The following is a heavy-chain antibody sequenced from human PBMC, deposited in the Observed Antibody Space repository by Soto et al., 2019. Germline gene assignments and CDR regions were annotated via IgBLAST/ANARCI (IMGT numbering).Heavy chain of an antibody. V-gene: IGHV3-23*01. Sequence: GGSLRLSCAASGFTFSSYAMSWVRQAPGKGLEWVSGISGSGGTTYYADSVKGRFTISRDNSKNMLYLHMNSLKAEDTAIYYCAKDHIGSGWYCFDSWGRGTLVTVSS. CDR2: ISGSGGTT. CDR1: GFTFSSYA. CDR3: AKDHIGSGWYCFDS. D-gene: IGHD6-19*01. J-gene: IGHJ4*02.